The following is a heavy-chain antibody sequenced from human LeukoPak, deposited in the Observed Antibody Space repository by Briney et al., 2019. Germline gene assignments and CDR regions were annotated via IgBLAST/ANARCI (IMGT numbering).Heavy chain of an antibody. CDR3: TSSIVGSENSTEGAFDN. J-gene: IGHJ4*02. CDR2: IIPMFGTP. D-gene: IGHD2-21*01. CDR1: GGTFEKYA. V-gene: IGHV1-69*05. Sequence: ASVKVSCKASGGTFEKYATSWLRQAPGQGLEWMGGIIPMFGTPNYAQKFQGRVTIMTDESTSTTYMELGSLTSEDTAVYYCTSSIVGSENSTEGAFDNWGQGTLVTVSS.